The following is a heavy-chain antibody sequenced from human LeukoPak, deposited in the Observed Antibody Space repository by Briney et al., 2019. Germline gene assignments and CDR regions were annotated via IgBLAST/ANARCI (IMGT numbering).Heavy chain of an antibody. J-gene: IGHJ6*02. D-gene: IGHD3-10*01. CDR3: ARGPTLVRGVIMPHSVGGMDV. Sequence: ASVKVSCKASGGTFSSYAISWVRQAPGQGREWMGRIIPILGIANYAQTCQGRVTITADKSTRTAYLELSRLRPEDTAVYYCARGPTLVRGVIMPHSVGGMDVWGQGTAVTLSS. V-gene: IGHV1-69*04. CDR1: GGTFSSYA. CDR2: IIPILGIA.